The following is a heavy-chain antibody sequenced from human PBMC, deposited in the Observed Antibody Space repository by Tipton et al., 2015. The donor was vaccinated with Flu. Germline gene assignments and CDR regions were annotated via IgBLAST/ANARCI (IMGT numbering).Heavy chain of an antibody. Sequence: TLSLTCSVSGYSIRSGYYWGWIRQPPGKGLEWIGNFFRSGSTYYNPSLKSRVTISIDRSKNQFSLKLFSVTAADTAVYYCARSRIPEPSPFYWGQGTRVTVSS. CDR2: FFRSGST. D-gene: IGHD1-14*01. CDR1: GYSIRSGYY. V-gene: IGHV4-38-2*02. CDR3: ARSRIPEPSPFY. J-gene: IGHJ4*02.